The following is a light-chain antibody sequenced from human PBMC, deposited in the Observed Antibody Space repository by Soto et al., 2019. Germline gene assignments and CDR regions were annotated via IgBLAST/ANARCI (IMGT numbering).Light chain of an antibody. Sequence: DIQMTQSPSSLSASVGDRVTITCRASQTISNYLNWYQQQPGKAPKLLIYAASSLQSGVPSRFSGSGSGTDFTLTISSLQPDDFATYYCQQYNSYSWTFGQGTKVDIK. CDR3: QQYNSYSWT. J-gene: IGKJ1*01. CDR2: AAS. V-gene: IGKV1-39*01. CDR1: QTISNY.